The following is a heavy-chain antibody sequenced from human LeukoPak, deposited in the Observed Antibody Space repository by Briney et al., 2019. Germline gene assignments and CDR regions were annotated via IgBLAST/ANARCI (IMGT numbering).Heavy chain of an antibody. V-gene: IGHV4-59*01. Sequence: SETLSLTCTVSGDAISSYYWTWIRQPPGKGLEWIGYVFYNGDTNYNPSLKSRVTMSVDTSKNHFSLKVSSVTAAATAVYYCASGPYGSGNFGYWGQGTLVTVSS. CDR2: VFYNGDT. CDR3: ASGPYGSGNFGY. D-gene: IGHD3-10*01. CDR1: GDAISSYY. J-gene: IGHJ4*02.